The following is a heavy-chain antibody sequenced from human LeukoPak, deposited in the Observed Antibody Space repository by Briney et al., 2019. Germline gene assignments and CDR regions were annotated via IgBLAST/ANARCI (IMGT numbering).Heavy chain of an antibody. V-gene: IGHV3-30-3*01. CDR3: ARDGALTMYYFDY. CDR2: ISYDGSNK. CDR1: GFTFSSYW. J-gene: IGHJ4*02. D-gene: IGHD1-26*01. Sequence: GGSLRLSCAASGFTFSSYWMSWVRQAPGKGLEWVAVISYDGSNKYYADSVKGRFTISRDNSKNTLYLQMNSLRAEDTAVYYCARDGALTMYYFDYWGQGTLVTVSS.